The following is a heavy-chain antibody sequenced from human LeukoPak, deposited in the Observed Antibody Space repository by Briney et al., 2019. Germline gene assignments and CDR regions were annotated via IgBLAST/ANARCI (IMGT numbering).Heavy chain of an antibody. CDR3: ARGPPYGSRSDYFDY. D-gene: IGHD3-10*01. CDR2: IKKDVDEK. CDR1: SSSSYY. V-gene: IGHV3-7*01. J-gene: IGHJ4*02. Sequence: SSSSYYWGWIRQPPGKGLEWVASIKKDVDEKYYVDSVKGRFTISRDNAKNSLYLHMNSLRVEDTAVYYCARGPPYGSRSDYFDYWGQGTLVTVSS.